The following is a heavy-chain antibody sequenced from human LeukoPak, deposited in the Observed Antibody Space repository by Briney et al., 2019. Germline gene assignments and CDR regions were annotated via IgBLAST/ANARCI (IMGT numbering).Heavy chain of an antibody. CDR2: ISAYNGNT. CDR3: ARDVDRRFVVVPAAIGDAFDI. D-gene: IGHD2-2*02. J-gene: IGHJ3*02. V-gene: IGHV1-18*01. Sequence: ASVKVSCKASGYTFTSYGISWVRQAPGQGLEWMGWISAYNGNTNYAQKLQGRVTMTTDTSTSTAYMELRSLRSDDTAVYYCARDVDRRFVVVPAAIGDAFDIWGQGTMVTVSS. CDR1: GYTFTSYG.